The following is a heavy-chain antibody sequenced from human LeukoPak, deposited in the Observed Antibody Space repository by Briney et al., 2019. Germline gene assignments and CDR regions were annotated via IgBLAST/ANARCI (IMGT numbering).Heavy chain of an antibody. CDR1: GGSISSYY. V-gene: IGHV4-59*01. CDR2: IYYSGST. D-gene: IGHD1-26*01. J-gene: IGHJ4*02. CDR3: ARGKWELLPYFDC. Sequence: SETLSLTCTVSGGSISSYYWSWIRQPPGKGLEWIGYIYYSGSTNYNPSLKSRVTISVDTSKNQFSLKLSSVTAADTAVYYCARGKWELLPYFDCWGQGTLVTVSS.